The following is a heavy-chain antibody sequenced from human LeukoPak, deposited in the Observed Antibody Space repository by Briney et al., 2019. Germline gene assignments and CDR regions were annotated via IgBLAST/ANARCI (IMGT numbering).Heavy chain of an antibody. CDR1: GFTFSSYA. D-gene: IGHD4-17*01. V-gene: IGHV3-23*01. J-gene: IGHJ5*02. CDR3: AKVQYDYGDPVGWFDP. Sequence: GGSLRLSCVASGFTFSSYAMTWVRQVPGKGLEWVSYISGSGERTYYADSVKGRFTSSRDNSKNTLYPQMNSLRAEDTAVYYCAKVQYDYGDPVGWFDPWGQGTLVTVSS. CDR2: ISGSGERT.